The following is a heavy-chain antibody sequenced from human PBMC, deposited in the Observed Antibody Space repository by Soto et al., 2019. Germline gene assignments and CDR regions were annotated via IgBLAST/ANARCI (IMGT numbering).Heavy chain of an antibody. V-gene: IGHV5-51*01. Sequence: GESLKISCKGSGYSFTSYWIGWVRQMPGKGLEWMGIIYPGDSNTRYSPSLQGQVTISVDKSISTAYLQWSSLKATDTAMYYCARHAYDFWSGHPNPRYYYGMDVRGQRTKVTVSS. CDR3: ARHAYDFWSGHPNPRYYYGMDV. CDR2: IYPGDSNT. J-gene: IGHJ6*02. D-gene: IGHD3-3*01. CDR1: GYSFTSYW.